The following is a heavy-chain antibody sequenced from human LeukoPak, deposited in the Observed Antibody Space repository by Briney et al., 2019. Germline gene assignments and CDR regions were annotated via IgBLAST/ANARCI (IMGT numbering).Heavy chain of an antibody. CDR2: YSRDGDTT. V-gene: IGHV3-23*01. CDR3: ARGVGMYAFDI. D-gene: IGHD3-10*01. CDR1: GFTFSNYV. J-gene: IGHJ3*02. Sequence: GGSLRLSCAASGFTFSNYVMHWVRQAPGRGLERVSAYSRDGDTTYYAVSVKGRFTISRDNSKNTLYLQMNSLRAEDTAVYYCARGVGMYAFDIWGQGTTVTVSS.